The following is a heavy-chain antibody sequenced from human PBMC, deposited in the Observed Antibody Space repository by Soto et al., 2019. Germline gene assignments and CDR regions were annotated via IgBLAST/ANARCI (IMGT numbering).Heavy chain of an antibody. Sequence: PGEFLKISCKGSGYSFTSYWISWVRQMPGKGLEWMGRIDPSDSYTNYSPSFQGHVTISADKSISTAYLQWSSLKASDTAMYYCASSPRGYCSSTSCRELGNYYGMDVWGQGTTVTVS. V-gene: IGHV5-10-1*01. CDR3: ASSPRGYCSSTSCRELGNYYGMDV. D-gene: IGHD2-2*01. CDR1: GYSFTSYW. CDR2: IDPSDSYT. J-gene: IGHJ6*02.